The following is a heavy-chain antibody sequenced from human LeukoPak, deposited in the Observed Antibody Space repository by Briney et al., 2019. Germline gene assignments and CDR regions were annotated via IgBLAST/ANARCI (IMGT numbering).Heavy chain of an antibody. Sequence: GESLKISCQASGYTFAKYWIGWVRQMPGKGLEWMGIIYPGDSDTRYGPSFQGQVTISVDKSISTAYLQWSSLKASDTAMYYCARQLERLLGPDYWGQGTLVTVSS. D-gene: IGHD1-1*01. V-gene: IGHV5-51*01. CDR3: ARQLERLLGPDY. CDR1: GYTFAKYW. J-gene: IGHJ4*02. CDR2: IYPGDSDT.